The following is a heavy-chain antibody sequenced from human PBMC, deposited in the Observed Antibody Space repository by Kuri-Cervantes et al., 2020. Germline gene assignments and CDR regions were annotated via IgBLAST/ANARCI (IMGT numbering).Heavy chain of an antibody. Sequence: ETLSLTCAASGFTFSSYGMHWVRQAPGKGLEWASAISGSGGSTYYADSVKGRFTISRDNAKNSLYLQMNSLRAEDTALYYCAKARITMVQGVMVDAFDIWGQGTMVTVSS. CDR3: AKARITMVQGVMVDAFDI. J-gene: IGHJ3*02. CDR1: GFTFSSYG. V-gene: IGHV3-23*01. D-gene: IGHD3-10*01. CDR2: ISGSGGST.